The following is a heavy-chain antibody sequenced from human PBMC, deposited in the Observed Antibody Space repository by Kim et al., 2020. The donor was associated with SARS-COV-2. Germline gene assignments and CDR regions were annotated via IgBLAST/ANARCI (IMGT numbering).Heavy chain of an antibody. CDR2: IYYSGDT. D-gene: IGHD3-3*01. CDR3: ARIESAIASGYYYYGMDI. J-gene: IGHJ6*01. Sequence: SETLSLTCTVSGASIRSAGYYWNWIRQHPGKGLEWIGYIYYSGDTYYSPSLKSRLTISVDTSMNQFSLKLNSVTAADTAVYYCARIESAIASGYYYYGMDIWGPGTTVTVSS. V-gene: IGHV4-31*03. CDR1: GASIRSAGYY.